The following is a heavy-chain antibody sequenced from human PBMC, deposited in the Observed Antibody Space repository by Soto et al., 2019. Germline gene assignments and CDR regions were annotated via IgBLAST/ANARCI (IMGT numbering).Heavy chain of an antibody. J-gene: IGHJ3*01. D-gene: IGHD6-6*01. CDR3: AHSYSSSTDDGFDV. CDR1: GFSLTTRGVG. Sequence: QITLKESGQTLVKPTQILTLTCTVSGFSLTTRGVGVGWIRQPPGEALEWLALIYWDDDERYSPSLRSRITITKDTSKNQVVLTMTNIEPVDTGTYYCAHSYSSSTDDGFDVWGQGTRVTVSS. V-gene: IGHV2-5*02. CDR2: IYWDDDE.